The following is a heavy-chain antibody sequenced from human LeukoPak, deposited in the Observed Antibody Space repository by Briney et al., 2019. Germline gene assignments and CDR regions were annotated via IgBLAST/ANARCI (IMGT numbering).Heavy chain of an antibody. D-gene: IGHD5-18*01. V-gene: IGHV6-1*01. CDR2: TYYRSKWYN. CDR1: GNSVSSNSAA. Sequence: SQTLSLTCAISGNSVSSNSAAWNWLRQSPSRGLEWLGRTYYRSKWYNDYAVSVKSRITINPDTSKNQFSLQLNSVTPEDTAVYYCARERYSYAPYYFDYWGQGTLVTVSS. CDR3: ARERYSYAPYYFDY. J-gene: IGHJ4*02.